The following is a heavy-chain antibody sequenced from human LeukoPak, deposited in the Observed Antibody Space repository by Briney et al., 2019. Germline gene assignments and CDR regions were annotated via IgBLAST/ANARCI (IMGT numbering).Heavy chain of an antibody. J-gene: IGHJ3*02. CDR3: AKDVKVVVTVAFDI. D-gene: IGHD2-21*02. CDR1: GFTFSSYA. Sequence: GGSLRLSGAASGFTFSSYAMSWGGQAPGKGLEWVSAISGSGGSTYYADSVKGWFTISRDNSKNTLYLQMNSLRAEDTAVYYCAKDVKVVVTVAFDIWGQGTMVTVSS. CDR2: ISGSGGST. V-gene: IGHV3-23*01.